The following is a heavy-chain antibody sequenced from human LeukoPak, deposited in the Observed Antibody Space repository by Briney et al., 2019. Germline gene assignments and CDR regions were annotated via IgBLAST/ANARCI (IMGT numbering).Heavy chain of an antibody. CDR2: INPSGGST. CDR1: GYTFASHY. J-gene: IGHJ2*01. Sequence: ASVKVSCKASGYTFASHYMHWVRQAPGQGLEWMGIINPSGGSTTYAQKFQGRVTMTRDTSTSTVYMELSSLRSEDTAVYYCGRVNCGGDCQSWYFGLWGRGTLVTVSS. CDR3: GRVNCGGDCQSWYFGL. V-gene: IGHV1-46*01. D-gene: IGHD2-21*02.